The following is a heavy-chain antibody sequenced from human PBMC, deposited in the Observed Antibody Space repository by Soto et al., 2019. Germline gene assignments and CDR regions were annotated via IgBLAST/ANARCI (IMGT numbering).Heavy chain of an antibody. Sequence: QVQLQESGPGLVKPSETVSLICTVSGDSISGYYWSWIRQAAGKGLEWIGRIYSSGNANYNPSLKSRVSMSVDMSKNQFSLKVTSVTAADTAMYYGARCDVFDLWGQGTKVTVSS. V-gene: IGHV4-4*07. CDR1: GDSISGYY. CDR2: IYSSGNA. CDR3: ARCDVFDL. J-gene: IGHJ3*01.